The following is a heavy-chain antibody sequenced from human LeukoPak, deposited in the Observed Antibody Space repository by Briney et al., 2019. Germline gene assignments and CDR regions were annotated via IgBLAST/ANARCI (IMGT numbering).Heavy chain of an antibody. CDR2: INHGGST. V-gene: IGHV4-34*01. Sequence: KPSETLSLTCAVYGGSFSGYYWTWFRQSPGKGLEWIGEINHGGSTKYHPSLKSRVATSVDTSKKQFYLKLSSVTAADTAVYYRARGGLSSNYFDYWGQGTLVTVSS. CDR3: ARGGLSSNYFDY. J-gene: IGHJ4*02. CDR1: GGSFSGYY. D-gene: IGHD4-11*01.